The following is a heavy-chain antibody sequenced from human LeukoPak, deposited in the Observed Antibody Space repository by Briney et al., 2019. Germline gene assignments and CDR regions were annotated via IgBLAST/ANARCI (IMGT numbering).Heavy chain of an antibody. CDR2: IYYSGST. Sequence: SGTLSLTCTVSGGSISSYYWSWIRQPPGKGLEWIGYIYYSGSTNYNPSLKSRVTISVDTSKNQFSLKLSSVTAADTAVYYCARENSSGWRGGGFDYWGQGTLVTVSS. V-gene: IGHV4-59*01. J-gene: IGHJ4*02. CDR3: ARENSSGWRGGGFDY. D-gene: IGHD6-19*01. CDR1: GGSISSYY.